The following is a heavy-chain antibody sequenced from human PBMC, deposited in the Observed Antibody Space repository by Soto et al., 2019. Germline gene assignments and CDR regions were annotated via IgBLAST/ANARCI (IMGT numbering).Heavy chain of an antibody. CDR3: TTGLSNGYYNFDY. V-gene: IGHV3-15*01. D-gene: IGHD3-22*01. CDR2: IKGEADGGTT. Sequence: SLRLSCAASGFTFSNAWMCLVRQAPGKGLEWVGRIKGEADGGTTDYAAPVKGRITISRDHSKDTLYLQMNSLKTEDTAVYYCTTGLSNGYYNFDYWGQGTPVTVSS. J-gene: IGHJ4*02. CDR1: GFTFSNAW.